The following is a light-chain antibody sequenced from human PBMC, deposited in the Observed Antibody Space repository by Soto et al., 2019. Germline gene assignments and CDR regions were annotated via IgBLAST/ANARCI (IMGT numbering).Light chain of an antibody. CDR2: GAS. CDR3: QQYNDWPRT. Sequence: EVVMTQSPAILSVSPGKRATLSCRASQSVGINVAWYQQKPGQAPRLLIYGASTRATGSPDRFSASGSATEYPLTHSSLQSEEFADYYCQQYNDWPRTFGQGTKVDIK. CDR1: QSVGIN. J-gene: IGKJ1*01. V-gene: IGKV3-15*01.